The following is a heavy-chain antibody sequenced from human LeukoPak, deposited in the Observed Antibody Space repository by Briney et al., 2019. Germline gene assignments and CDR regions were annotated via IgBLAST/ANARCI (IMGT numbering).Heavy chain of an antibody. V-gene: IGHV1-18*04. CDR3: ARRIQYYDSSGYFDY. CDR1: GYTFTRYG. CDR2: ISAGNGKT. D-gene: IGHD3-22*01. Sequence: GASVTVSCKASGYTFTRYGVSWVRQAPGQGPEWMGWISAGNGKTNYAQKYQGRVTMTTDTSTSTAYMELRSLRSDDTAVYYCARRIQYYDSSGYFDYWGQGTLSPSPQ. J-gene: IGHJ4*02.